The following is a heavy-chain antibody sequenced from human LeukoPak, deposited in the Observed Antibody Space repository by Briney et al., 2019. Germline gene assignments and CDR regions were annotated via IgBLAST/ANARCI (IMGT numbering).Heavy chain of an antibody. CDR3: AKDLAVAGPPDY. J-gene: IGHJ4*02. CDR1: GFTFSSNW. D-gene: IGHD6-19*01. V-gene: IGHV3-NL1*01. CDR2: SNEDGSTT. Sequence: GGSLRLSCAASGFTFSSNWMHWVRQAPGKGLVXXXRSNEDGSTTXYADSXXXRFTISRXNSKNTLYLQMNSLRAEDTAVYYCAKDLAVAGPPDYWGQGTLVTVSS.